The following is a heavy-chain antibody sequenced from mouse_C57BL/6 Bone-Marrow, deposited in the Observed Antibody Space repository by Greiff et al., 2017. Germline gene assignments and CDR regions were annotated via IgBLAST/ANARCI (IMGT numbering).Heavy chain of an antibody. CDR2: INPYNGGT. D-gene: IGHD2-2*01. V-gene: IGHV1-19*01. CDR1: GYTFTDYY. Sequence: EVQLQESGPVLVKPGASVKMSCKASGYTFTDYYMNWVKQSHGKSLEWIGVINPYNGGTSYNQKFKGKATLTVDKSSSTAYMELNSLTSEDSAVYYCARGFDGYDLFAYWGQGTLGTVAA. J-gene: IGHJ3*01. CDR3: ARGFDGYDLFAY.